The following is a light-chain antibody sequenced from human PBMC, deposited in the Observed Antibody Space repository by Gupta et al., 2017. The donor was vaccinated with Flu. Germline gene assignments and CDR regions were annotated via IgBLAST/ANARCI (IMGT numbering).Light chain of an antibody. CDR3: QRHGAAPWT. V-gene: IGKV3-20*01. J-gene: IGKJ1*01. CDR1: QTVSNSY. CDR2: GAS. Sequence: DILLTQSPGTLSLSPGERVILSCRTSQTVSNSYLDWYQQRPGQAPRLLIYGASNRATGIPDKFSGSRSGTDFTLTITRVEPEDSAVYYCQRHGAAPWTFGQGTKVEIK.